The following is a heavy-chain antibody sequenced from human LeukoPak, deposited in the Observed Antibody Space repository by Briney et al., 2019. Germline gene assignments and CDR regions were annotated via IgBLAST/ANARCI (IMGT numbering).Heavy chain of an antibody. D-gene: IGHD6-19*01. CDR1: GGSISSSSYY. V-gene: IGHV4-39*01. Sequence: SETLSLTCTVSGGSISSSSYYWGWLRQPPGTGLEWIGSIYYSGSTYYNPSLKSRVTISVDTSKNPFSLKLSSVTAADTAVYYCARGRAGIWGSFDYWGQGTLVTVSS. CDR3: ARGRAGIWGSFDY. J-gene: IGHJ4*02. CDR2: IYYSGST.